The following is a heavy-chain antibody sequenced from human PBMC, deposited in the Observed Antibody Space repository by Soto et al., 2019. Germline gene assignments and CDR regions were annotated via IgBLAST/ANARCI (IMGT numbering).Heavy chain of an antibody. CDR3: AHRVVWRPSDWSLGWFDP. D-gene: IGHD3-9*01. V-gene: IGHV2-5*02. CDR1: GFSLSTSGVG. Sequence: GSGPTLVNPTQTLTLTCTFSGFSLSTSGVGVGWVRQPPGKALEWLALIYWDDDKRYNPSLRSRLAIFQDTPKNLVVLIMTNMDPEDTATYYCAHRVVWRPSDWSLGWFDPWGQGTLVTVSS. J-gene: IGHJ5*02. CDR2: IYWDDDK.